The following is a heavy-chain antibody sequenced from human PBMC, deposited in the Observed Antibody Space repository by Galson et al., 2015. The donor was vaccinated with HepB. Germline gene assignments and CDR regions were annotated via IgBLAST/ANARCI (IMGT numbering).Heavy chain of an antibody. J-gene: IGHJ4*02. CDR3: AWLRISSGWYGNFDF. CDR2: ISSSTSYI. CDR1: GFTFSFYS. Sequence: SLRLSCAASGFTFSFYSMNWVRQAPGKGLEWVSSISSSTSYIYYADPVKGRFTISRDNAKNSLYLQMNSLRAEDTAVYYCAWLRISSGWYGNFDFWGQGTLVTVSS. V-gene: IGHV3-21*01. D-gene: IGHD6-19*01.